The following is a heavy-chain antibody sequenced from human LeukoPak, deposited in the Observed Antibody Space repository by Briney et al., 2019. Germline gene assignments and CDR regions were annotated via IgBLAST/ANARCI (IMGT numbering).Heavy chain of an antibody. D-gene: IGHD1-26*01. Sequence: GRSLRLSCAASGFTFSSYAMHWVRQAPGKGLEWVAVISYDGSNKYYADSVKGRFTISRENSKNTLYLQMNSLRAEDTAVYYCARAMPIVGATYLDYWGQGTLVTVSS. V-gene: IGHV3-30-3*01. CDR2: ISYDGSNK. CDR3: ARAMPIVGATYLDY. CDR1: GFTFSSYA. J-gene: IGHJ4*02.